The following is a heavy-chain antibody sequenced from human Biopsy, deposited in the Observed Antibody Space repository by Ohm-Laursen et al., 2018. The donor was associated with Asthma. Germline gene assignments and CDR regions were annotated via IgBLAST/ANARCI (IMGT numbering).Heavy chain of an antibody. V-gene: IGHV3-9*01. CDR3: AKGEWELLEANFDY. D-gene: IGHD1-26*01. CDR1: GFTFDDYA. J-gene: IGHJ4*02. CDR2: ISWNSGSI. Sequence: SLRLSCSATGFTFDDYAMHWVRQAPGKGLEWVSGISWNSGSIGYADSVKGRFTISRDNAKNSLYLQMNSLRAEDTALYYCAKGEWELLEANFDYWGQGTLVTVSS.